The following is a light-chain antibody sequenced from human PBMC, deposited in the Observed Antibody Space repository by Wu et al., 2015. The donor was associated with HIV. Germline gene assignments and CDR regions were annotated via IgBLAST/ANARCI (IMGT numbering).Light chain of an antibody. V-gene: IGKV3D-20*02. CDR3: QQRSNWFT. J-gene: IGKJ2*01. CDR2: AAS. CDR1: QSVTSNY. Sequence: EIVLTQSPGTLSLSPGERVTLSCRASQSVTSNYLAWYQKKLGQAPRVLIFAASSRATGIPDRFSGSGSGTGFTLTISRLEPEDFAVYYCQQRSNWFTFGQGTKLEIK.